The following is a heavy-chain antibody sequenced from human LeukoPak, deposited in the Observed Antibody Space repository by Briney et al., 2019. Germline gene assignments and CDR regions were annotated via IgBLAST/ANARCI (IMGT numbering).Heavy chain of an antibody. V-gene: IGHV3-64*01. CDR1: GFTFSSYA. D-gene: IGHD3-22*01. J-gene: IGHJ6*03. CDR2: ISSNGGST. Sequence: GGSLRLSCAASGFTFSSYAMHWVRQAPGKGLEYVSAISSNGGSTYYASSVKGRFTISRDNSKNTLYLQMGSLRAEDMAVYYCARGYYDSSGYYSRYYYYYYMDVWGKGTTVTVSS. CDR3: ARGYYDSSGYYSRYYYYYYMDV.